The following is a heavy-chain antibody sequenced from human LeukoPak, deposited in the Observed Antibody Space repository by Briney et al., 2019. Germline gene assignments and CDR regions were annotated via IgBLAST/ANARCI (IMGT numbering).Heavy chain of an antibody. CDR2: IYYSGST. CDR3: ARGISSWYRVGYGY. J-gene: IGHJ4*02. V-gene: IGHV4-59*01. CDR1: GGSISSYY. D-gene: IGHD6-13*01. Sequence: KASETLSLTCTVSGGSISSYYWSWIRQPPGKGLEWIGYIYYSGSTNYNPSLKSRVTISLDTSKNQFSLKLSSVTAADTAVYYRARGISSWYRVGYGYWGQGTLVTVSS.